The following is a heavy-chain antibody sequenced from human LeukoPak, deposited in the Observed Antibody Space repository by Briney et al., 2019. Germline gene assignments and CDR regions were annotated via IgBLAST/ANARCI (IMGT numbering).Heavy chain of an antibody. CDR2: IIPILGIA. D-gene: IGHD3-16*01. CDR1: GGTFSSYA. J-gene: IGHJ5*02. CDR3: ARMGFNWFDP. Sequence: SVKVSFKASGGTFSSYAISWVRQAPGQGLEWMGRIIPILGIANYAQKLQGRVTITTDTSTSTAYMELRSLRSDDTAVYYCARMGFNWFDPWGQGTLVTVSS. V-gene: IGHV1-69*04.